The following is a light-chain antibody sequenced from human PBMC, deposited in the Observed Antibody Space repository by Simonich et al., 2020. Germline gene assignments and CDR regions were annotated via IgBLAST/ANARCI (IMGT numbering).Light chain of an antibody. CDR3: SSYTSSSTLV. CDR2: DVS. V-gene: IGLV2-14*01. Sequence: QSALTQPASVSGSPGQSITIPCTGTSSDVGCYNYVSWYQQHPGKAPKLMIYDVSKPPSGVSNRFSGSKSGNTAALTISGLQAEDEADYYCSSYTSSSTLVFGGGTKLTVL. CDR1: SSDVGCYNY. J-gene: IGLJ2*01.